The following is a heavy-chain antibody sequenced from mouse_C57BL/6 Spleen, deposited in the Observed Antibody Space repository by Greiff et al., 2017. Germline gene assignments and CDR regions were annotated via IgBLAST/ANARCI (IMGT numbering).Heavy chain of an antibody. J-gene: IGHJ3*01. CDR1: GYSFTDYN. Sequence: VQLQQSGPELVKPGASVKISCKASGYSFTDYNMNWVKQSNGKSLEWIGVINPNYGTTSYNQKFKGKATLTVDQSSSTAYMQLNSLTSEDSAVYYCAISYYSNYEAWFAYWGQGTLVTVSA. D-gene: IGHD2-5*01. CDR2: INPNYGTT. V-gene: IGHV1-39*01. CDR3: AISYYSNYEAWFAY.